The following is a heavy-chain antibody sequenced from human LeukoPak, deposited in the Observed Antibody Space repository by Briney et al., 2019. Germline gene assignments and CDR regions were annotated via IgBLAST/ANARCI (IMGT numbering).Heavy chain of an antibody. J-gene: IGHJ5*02. CDR3: IVFGDSNH. CDR1: GFTFSTYT. CDR2: LSFDGSDE. V-gene: IGHV3-30*14. Sequence: GGSLRLSCAASGFTFSTYTMHWLRQSPGKGLTWLAILSFDGSDEYYADSVKGRFTISRDTSKNTLYLQINSLSVEDTAVYYCIVFGDSNHWGQGTLVTVSS. D-gene: IGHD4-17*01.